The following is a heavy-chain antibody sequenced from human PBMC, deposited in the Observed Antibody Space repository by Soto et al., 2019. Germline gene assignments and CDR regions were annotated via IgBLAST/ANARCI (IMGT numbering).Heavy chain of an antibody. CDR2: IIPIFGTA. CDR3: ARGLELLTGFDY. D-gene: IGHD1-7*01. J-gene: IGHJ4*02. CDR1: GGTFSSYA. V-gene: IGHV1-69*13. Sequence: GASVKVSCKASGGTFSSYAISWVRQAPGQGLEWMGGIIPIFGTANYAQKFQGRVTITADESTSTAYMELSSLRSEDTAVYYCARGLELLTGFDYWGQGTLVTVSS.